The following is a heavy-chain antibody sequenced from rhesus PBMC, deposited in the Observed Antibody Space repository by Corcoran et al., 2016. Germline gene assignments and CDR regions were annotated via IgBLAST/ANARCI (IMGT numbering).Heavy chain of an antibody. Sequence: EVQLVQSGAEVKRPGESLKISCKTSGYSFTSYWIRCVRQMPGKCLEWMGAIDPSDSDTRHSPSFQGTVTNSADKSMSTAYMQWSSLKASDTATYYCAKESIAAAAYYYGLDSWGQGVVVTVSS. D-gene: IGHD6-25*01. CDR3: AKESIAAAAYYYGLDS. J-gene: IGHJ6*01. V-gene: IGHV5-2*01. CDR1: GYSFTSYW. CDR2: IDPSDSDT.